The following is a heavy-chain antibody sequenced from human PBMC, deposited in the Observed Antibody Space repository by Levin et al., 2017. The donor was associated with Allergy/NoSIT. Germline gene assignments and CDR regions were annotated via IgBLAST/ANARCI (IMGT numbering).Heavy chain of an antibody. J-gene: IGHJ4*02. V-gene: IGHV3-74*01. Sequence: LSLTCAASGFTFSSSWMHWVRQAPGKGLVWVSRINSDGSSTSYADSVKGRFTISRDNAKNTLYLQMNSLRAEDTAVYYCSTGYSSGWYSGGVDYWGQGTLVTVSS. CDR2: INSDGSST. D-gene: IGHD6-19*01. CDR3: STGYSSGWYSGGVDY. CDR1: GFTFSSSW.